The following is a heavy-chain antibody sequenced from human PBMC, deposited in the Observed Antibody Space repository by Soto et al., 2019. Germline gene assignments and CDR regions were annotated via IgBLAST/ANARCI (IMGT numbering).Heavy chain of an antibody. CDR1: GESLSGYY. CDR2: MNDRGGT. Sequence: QVQLQQWGAGLLKPSETLSLTCAVYGESLSGYYWTWIRQPPGKGLEWIGEMNDRGGTNYNPSLKNRVTISVDRSKNQFSLELTSVTAADTAVYFCARRITIIYYMDVWGKGTTVTVSS. V-gene: IGHV4-34*01. CDR3: ARRITIIYYMDV. D-gene: IGHD3-3*01. J-gene: IGHJ6*03.